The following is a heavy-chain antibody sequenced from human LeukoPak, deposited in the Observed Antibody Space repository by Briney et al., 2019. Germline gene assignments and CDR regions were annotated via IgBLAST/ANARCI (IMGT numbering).Heavy chain of an antibody. D-gene: IGHD1-14*01. V-gene: IGHV4-59*02. J-gene: IGHJ5*02. CDR1: GGSVSDYY. CDR3: AREGGTGGRFDP. CDR2: IYHTGST. Sequence: PSETLSLTCTISGGSVSDYYWSWIRQSPGKGLEWIGYIYHTGSTSYSPSLKSRVTISADTSQNQFSLKLSSVTAADTAVYYCAREGGTGGRFDPWGQGTLVTVSS.